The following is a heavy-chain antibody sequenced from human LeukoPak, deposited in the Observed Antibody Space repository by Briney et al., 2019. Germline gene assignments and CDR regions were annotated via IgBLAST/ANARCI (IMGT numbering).Heavy chain of an antibody. D-gene: IGHD6-13*01. CDR3: ARDSTAAAGPHFDY. J-gene: IGHJ4*02. CDR2: IYYSGST. V-gene: IGHV4-39*07. Sequence: SETLSLTCTVSGGSISSSSYYWGWIRQPPGKGLEGIGSIYYSGSTYYNPSLKSRVTISVDTSKNQFSLKLSSVTAADTAVYYCARDSTAAAGPHFDYWGQGTLVTVSS. CDR1: GGSISSSSYY.